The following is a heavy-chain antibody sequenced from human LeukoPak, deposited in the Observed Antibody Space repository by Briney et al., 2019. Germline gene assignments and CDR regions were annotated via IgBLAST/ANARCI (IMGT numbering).Heavy chain of an antibody. D-gene: IGHD2-15*01. V-gene: IGHV3-23*01. J-gene: IGHJ3*02. Sequence: QPGGSLRLSCAASGFTFSSYAMSWVRQAPGKGLEWVSAISGSGGSTYYADSVKGRFTISRDNSKNTLYLQMNSLRAEDTAVYYCAKDAGDIVVVVAAFGGDAFDIWGQGTMVTVSS. CDR2: ISGSGGST. CDR3: AKDAGDIVVVVAAFGGDAFDI. CDR1: GFTFSSYA.